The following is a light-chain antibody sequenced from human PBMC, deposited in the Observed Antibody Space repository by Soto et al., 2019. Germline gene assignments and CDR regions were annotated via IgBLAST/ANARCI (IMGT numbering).Light chain of an antibody. CDR1: QSVSSSY. Sequence: EIVLTQSPGTLSLSPGERATLSCRASQSVSSSYLAWYQQKPGQAPRLLIYGASSRATGIPDRFSGSGSGTDFTLTLSRLEPEDFAVYYCQPYGSSLFTFGPGTKMDIK. CDR3: QPYGSSLFT. V-gene: IGKV3-20*01. CDR2: GAS. J-gene: IGKJ3*01.